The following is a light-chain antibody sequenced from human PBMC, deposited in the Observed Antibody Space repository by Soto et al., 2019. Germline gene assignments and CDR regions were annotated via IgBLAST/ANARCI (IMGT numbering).Light chain of an antibody. CDR1: SSDVGGYNY. Sequence: QSVLTQPASVSGSPGQSITISCTGTSSDVGGYNYVSWYQQHPGKAPKIIIYDVSNRPSGISNRFSGSKSGNTASLTISGLQAEDEADYYCSSYTSTITLVFGTGTKLTVL. CDR2: DVS. CDR3: SSYTSTITLV. J-gene: IGLJ1*01. V-gene: IGLV2-14*03.